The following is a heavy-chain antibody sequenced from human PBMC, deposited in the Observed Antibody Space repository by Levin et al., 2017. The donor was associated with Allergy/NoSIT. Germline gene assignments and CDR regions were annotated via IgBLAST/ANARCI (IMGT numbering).Heavy chain of an antibody. J-gene: IGHJ5*02. CDR2: MNPKSGNA. V-gene: IGHV1-8*01. D-gene: IGHD5/OR15-5a*01. CDR1: GYTFTNYD. Sequence: GESLKISCKASGYTFTNYDINWVRQATGQGLEWMGWMNPKSGNAGYAQKFQGRVTMTRNTSIGTAYMELSSLRSEDTAVYYCARDREAQASVWFDPWGQGTLVTVSS. CDR3: ARDREAQASVWFDP.